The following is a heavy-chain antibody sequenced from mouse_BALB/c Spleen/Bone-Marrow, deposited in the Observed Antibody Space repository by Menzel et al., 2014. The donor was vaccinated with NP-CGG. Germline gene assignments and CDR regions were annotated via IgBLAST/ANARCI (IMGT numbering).Heavy chain of an antibody. Sequence: SGAELVRPGASVKLSCKASGYTFTSYWINWVNQRPGQGLEWIGNICPSDSYTNYNQKFKDKATLTVDKSSSTAYMQLSSPTSEDSAVYYCTRGSYDLDYWGQGTTLTVSS. V-gene: IGHV1-69*02. D-gene: IGHD2-3*01. CDR1: GYTFTSYW. CDR2: ICPSDSYT. CDR3: TRGSYDLDY. J-gene: IGHJ2*01.